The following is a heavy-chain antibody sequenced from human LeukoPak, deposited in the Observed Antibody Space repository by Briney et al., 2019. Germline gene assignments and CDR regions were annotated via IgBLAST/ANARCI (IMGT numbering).Heavy chain of an antibody. J-gene: IGHJ5*02. Sequence: ASVKVSCKASGGTFSSYAISWVRQAPGQGLEWMGRIIPILGIANYAQKFQGRVTITADKSTSTAYMELSRLRSEDTAVYYCASQPERSGYDYGRERVWFDPWGQGTLVTVSS. D-gene: IGHD5-12*01. CDR1: GGTFSSYA. CDR2: IIPILGIA. V-gene: IGHV1-69*04. CDR3: ASQPERSGYDYGRERVWFDP.